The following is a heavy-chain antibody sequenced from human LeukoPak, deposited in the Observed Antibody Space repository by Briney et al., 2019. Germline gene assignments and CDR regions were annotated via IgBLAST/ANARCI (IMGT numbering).Heavy chain of an antibody. Sequence: SETLSLTCAVYGGSFSGYYWSWIRQPPGKGLEWIGEINHSGSTNYNPSLKSRVTISIDTSKNQFSLKLSSVTAADTAVYYCARGSLVGAIDHWGQGTLVTVSS. CDR2: INHSGST. J-gene: IGHJ4*02. V-gene: IGHV4-34*01. D-gene: IGHD1-26*01. CDR3: ARGSLVGAIDH. CDR1: GGSFSGYY.